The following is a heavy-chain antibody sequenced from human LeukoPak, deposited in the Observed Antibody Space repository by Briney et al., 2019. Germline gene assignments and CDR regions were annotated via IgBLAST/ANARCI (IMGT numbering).Heavy chain of an antibody. V-gene: IGHV1-2*02. D-gene: IGHD6-19*01. CDR3: AREGIAVAGSRWFDP. CDR2: INPNSGGT. CDR1: GYTFTGYY. Sequence: ASVKVSCKASGYTFTGYYMHWVRQAPGQGLEWMGWINPNSGGTNYAQKSQGRVTMTRDTSISTAYMELSRLRSDDTAVYYCAREGIAVAGSRWFDPWGQGTLVTVSS. J-gene: IGHJ5*02.